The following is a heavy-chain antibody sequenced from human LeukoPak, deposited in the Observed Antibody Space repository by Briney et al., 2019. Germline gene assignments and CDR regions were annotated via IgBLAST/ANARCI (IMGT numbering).Heavy chain of an antibody. Sequence: GGSLRLSCAASGFTFSSYAMDWVRQAPGKGLEWVAVISYDGSNKYYADSVKGRFTISRYNSKNTLYLQMNSLRAEDTAVYYCARSSAARRYFDYWGQGTLVTVSS. V-gene: IGHV3-30*01. CDR3: ARSSAARRYFDY. D-gene: IGHD6-6*01. J-gene: IGHJ4*02. CDR2: ISYDGSNK. CDR1: GFTFSSYA.